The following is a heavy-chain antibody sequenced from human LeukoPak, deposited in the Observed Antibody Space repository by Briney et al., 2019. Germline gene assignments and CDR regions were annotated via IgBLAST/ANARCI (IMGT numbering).Heavy chain of an antibody. J-gene: IGHJ6*03. CDR2: ISGSGGST. CDR1: GFPFINYA. V-gene: IGHV3-23*01. CDR3: AKGSFGDPRDYYYYYYMDV. Sequence: GGSLRLSCAASGFPFINYAMSWVRQAPGKGLEWVSAISGSGGSTYYADSVKGRFTISRDNSKNTLYLQMNSLRAEDTAVYYCAKGSFGDPRDYYYYYYMDVWGKGTTVTVSS. D-gene: IGHD4-17*01.